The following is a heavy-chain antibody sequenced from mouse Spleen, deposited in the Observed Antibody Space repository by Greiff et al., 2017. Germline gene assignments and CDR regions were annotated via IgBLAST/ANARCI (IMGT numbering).Heavy chain of an antibody. Sequence: QVQLQQSGAELVKPGASVKLSCKASGYTFTEYTIHWVKQRSGRGLEWIGWFYPGSGSIKYNEKFKDKATLTADKSSSTVYMELSRLTSEDSAVYFCARHKSPYYSYYSHQAWFAYWGQGTLVTVSA. CDR1: GYTFTEYT. J-gene: IGHJ3*01. CDR3: ARHKSPYYSYYSHQAWFAY. V-gene: IGHV1-62-2*01. CDR2: FYPGSGSI. D-gene: IGHD2-12*01.